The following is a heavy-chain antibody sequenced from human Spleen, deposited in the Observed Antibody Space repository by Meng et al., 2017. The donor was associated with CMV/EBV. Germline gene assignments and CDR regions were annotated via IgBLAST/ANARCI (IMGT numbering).Heavy chain of an antibody. V-gene: IGHV4-61*01. Sequence: SETLSLTCTVSGGSVNSHSFYWSWVRQSPGKGLEWIGYVYYRGNTDYNPSLKNRVTISLDTSKNQFSLRLSSVTAADTAVYYCARVRITIFGVEENYNYGMDAWGQGTTVTVSS. CDR2: VYYRGNT. CDR1: GGSVNSHSFY. D-gene: IGHD3-3*01. J-gene: IGHJ6*02. CDR3: ARVRITIFGVEENYNYGMDA.